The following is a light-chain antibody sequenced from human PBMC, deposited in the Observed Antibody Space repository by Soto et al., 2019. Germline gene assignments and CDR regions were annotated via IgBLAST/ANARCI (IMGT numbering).Light chain of an antibody. CDR2: GAS. CDR3: QQYGSSPGT. J-gene: IGKJ1*01. V-gene: IGKV3-20*01. CDR1: QSVSSSY. Sequence: EIVLTQSPPTLSLSTGERATLSCRASQSVSSSYLAWYQQKPGQAPRLLIYGASSRATGIPDRFSGSGSGTDFTLTISRLEPEDFAVYYCQQYGSSPGTFGQGTKVDIK.